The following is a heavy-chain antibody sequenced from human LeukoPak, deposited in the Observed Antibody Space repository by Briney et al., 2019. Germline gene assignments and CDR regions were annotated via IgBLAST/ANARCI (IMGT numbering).Heavy chain of an antibody. J-gene: IGHJ6*03. D-gene: IGHD3-3*01. CDR2: INHSGST. V-gene: IGHV4-34*01. Sequence: KPSETLSLTRAVYCGPFRGYYWRWIRQPPGKGLEWIGEINHSGSTNYNPSLKSRVTISVDTSKNQFSLKLSSVTAADTAVYYCACTYYDFWSGPNYYYYMDVWGKGTTVTVSS. CDR1: CGPFRGYY. CDR3: ACTYYDFWSGPNYYYYMDV.